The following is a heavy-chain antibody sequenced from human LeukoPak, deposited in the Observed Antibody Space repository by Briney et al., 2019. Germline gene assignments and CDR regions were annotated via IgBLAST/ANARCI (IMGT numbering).Heavy chain of an antibody. CDR3: ARGRGDSKGTSFDF. V-gene: IGHV4-59*01. CDR2: INHTGSS. CDR1: GGSMNNYY. D-gene: IGHD3-22*01. J-gene: IGHJ4*01. Sequence: SETLSLTCTISGGSMNNYYWSWIRQSPGKGLEWVGYINHTGSSACEPPLKSRVTLSLDTSKNQFSLRLNSVTAADTAVYYCARGRGDSKGTSFDFWGQGTLVNVSS.